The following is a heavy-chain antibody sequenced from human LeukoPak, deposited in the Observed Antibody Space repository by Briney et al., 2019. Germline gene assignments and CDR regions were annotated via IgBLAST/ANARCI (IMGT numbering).Heavy chain of an antibody. CDR1: GFTFSSYS. Sequence: PGGSLRLSCAAAGFTFSSYSMNWVRQAPGKGLEWVSYISSSRSTISYADSVKGRFTISRDNAKNPLYLKMNILRAEDTAVYYCARAIRAIYCSSTSCYHLDYWGQGTLVTVSS. D-gene: IGHD2-2*01. V-gene: IGHV3-48*01. J-gene: IGHJ4*02. CDR3: ARAIRAIYCSSTSCYHLDY. CDR2: ISSSRSTI.